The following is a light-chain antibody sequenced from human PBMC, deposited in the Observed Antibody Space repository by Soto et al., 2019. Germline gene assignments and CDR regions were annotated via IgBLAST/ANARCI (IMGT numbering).Light chain of an antibody. Sequence: EIVLTQSPATLSLSPGERATLSCRASQSVSSYLAWYQQKPGQAPRLLIYDASNRATGIPARFSGSGSGTEFTLTLSSLEPEDFSVYYCQQRSNWPRTFGQGTKVEIK. CDR3: QQRSNWPRT. CDR2: DAS. V-gene: IGKV3-11*01. J-gene: IGKJ1*01. CDR1: QSVSSY.